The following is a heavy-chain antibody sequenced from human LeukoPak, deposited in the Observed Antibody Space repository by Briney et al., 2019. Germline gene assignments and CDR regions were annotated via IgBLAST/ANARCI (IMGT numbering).Heavy chain of an antibody. J-gene: IGHJ4*02. D-gene: IGHD6-13*01. V-gene: IGHV3-30*04. CDR2: ISYDGSNK. CDR1: GFTFSSYA. Sequence: GGSLRLSCAASGFTFSSYAMHWVRQAPGKGLEWVAVISYDGSNKYYADSVKGRFTISRDNSKNTLYLQMNSLRAEDTAVYYCARDAILRSRFDYWGQGTLVTVSS. CDR3: ARDAILRSRFDY.